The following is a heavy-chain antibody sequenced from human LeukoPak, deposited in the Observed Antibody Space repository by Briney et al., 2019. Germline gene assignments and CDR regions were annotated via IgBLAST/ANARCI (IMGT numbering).Heavy chain of an antibody. CDR1: GFTFSSYW. D-gene: IGHD3-10*01. V-gene: IGHV3-74*01. J-gene: IGHJ3*02. CDR3: ARVAPGAFGI. Sequence: GGSLRLSCAASGFTFSSYWMHWVRQAPGKGLVWVSGINSDGSSTSYADSVKGRFTISRDNAKNTLYLQMNSLRAEDTAVYYCARVAPGAFGIWGQGTMVTVSS. CDR2: INSDGSST.